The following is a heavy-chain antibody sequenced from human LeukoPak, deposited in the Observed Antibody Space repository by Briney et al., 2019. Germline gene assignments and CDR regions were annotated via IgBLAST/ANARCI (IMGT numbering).Heavy chain of an antibody. CDR1: GFTFRRYE. CDR3: ARMSHTGAFDY. V-gene: IGHV3-48*03. D-gene: IGHD3-10*01. Sequence: PGGSPRLFCAASGFTFRRYEKKWGRPAPGEGGEGVSYITTSGSTVYYGDSVKGRFTISRDNAKNSLDLQMNSLRDEDTAVYYCARMSHTGAFDYWGQGTLVTVSS. CDR2: ITTSGSTV. J-gene: IGHJ4*02.